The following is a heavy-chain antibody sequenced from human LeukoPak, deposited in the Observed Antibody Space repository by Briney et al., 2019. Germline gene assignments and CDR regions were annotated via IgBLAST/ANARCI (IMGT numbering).Heavy chain of an antibody. CDR1: GFTFSSYE. Sequence: PGGSLRLSCAASGFTFSSYEMNWVRQAPGKGLEWVSYISSSGSTIYYADSVKGRFTISRDNAKNSLYLQMNSLRAEDTAVYFCVRKALGYRLGYGDYWGQGTLVTASS. V-gene: IGHV3-48*03. CDR3: VRKALGYRLGYGDY. J-gene: IGHJ4*02. D-gene: IGHD5-12*01. CDR2: ISSSGSTI.